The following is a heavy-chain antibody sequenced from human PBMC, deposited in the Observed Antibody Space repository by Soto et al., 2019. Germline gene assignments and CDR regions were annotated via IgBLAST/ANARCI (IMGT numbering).Heavy chain of an antibody. V-gene: IGHV1-2*02. D-gene: IGHD3-22*01. CDR3: ARDRRPDYYDSSGYGNWFDP. J-gene: IGHJ5*02. Sequence: GASVKVSCKASGYTFTGYYMHWVRQAPGQGLELMGWINPNSGGTNYAQKFQGRVTMTRDTSISTAYMELSRLRSDDTAVYYCARDRRPDYYDSSGYGNWFDPWGQGTLVTVYS. CDR1: GYTFTGYY. CDR2: INPNSGGT.